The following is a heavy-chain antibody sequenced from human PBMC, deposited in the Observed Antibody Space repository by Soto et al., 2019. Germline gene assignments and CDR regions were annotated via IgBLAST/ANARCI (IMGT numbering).Heavy chain of an antibody. CDR1: GCRFISYA. V-gene: IGHV3-30-3*01. CDR2: ISYNGSNK. CDR3: ARAVHIVADMDV. D-gene: IGHD5-12*01. Sequence: PGRSLRRSCAAGGCRFISYAMHWVREAQGKGLEWVAVISYNGSNKYYAGSVKGRFTISRDNSKNTLYLQMNSLRAEDTAVYYCARAVHIVADMDVWGQGTTVTVSS. J-gene: IGHJ6*02.